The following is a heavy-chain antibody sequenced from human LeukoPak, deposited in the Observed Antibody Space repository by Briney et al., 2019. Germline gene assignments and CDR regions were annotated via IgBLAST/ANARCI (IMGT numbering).Heavy chain of an antibody. CDR2: ISYDGSNK. CDR1: GFTFSSYA. V-gene: IGHV3-30-3*01. J-gene: IGHJ4*02. Sequence: PGRSLRLSCAASGFTFSSYAMHWVRQAPGKGLEWVAVISYDGSNKYYADSVKGRFTISRDNSKNTLYLQMNSLRAEDTAVYYCASLPWYWGQGTLVTVSS. CDR3: ASLPWY.